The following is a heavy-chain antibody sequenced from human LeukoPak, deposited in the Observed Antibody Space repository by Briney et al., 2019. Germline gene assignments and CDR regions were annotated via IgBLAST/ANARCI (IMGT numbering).Heavy chain of an antibody. CDR3: ARDRLPATVTPFFDY. D-gene: IGHD4-11*01. CDR1: GFTFTSSA. Sequence: SVKVSCKASGFTFTSSAMQWVRQAPGQGLEWMGRIIPILGIANYAQKFQGRVTITADKSTSTAYMELSSLRSEDTAVYYCARDRLPATVTPFFDYWGQGTLVTVSS. V-gene: IGHV1-69*04. CDR2: IIPILGIA. J-gene: IGHJ4*02.